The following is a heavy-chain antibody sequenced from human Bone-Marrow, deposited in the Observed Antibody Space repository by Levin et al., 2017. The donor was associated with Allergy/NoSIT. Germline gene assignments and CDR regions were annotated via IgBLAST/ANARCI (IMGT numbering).Heavy chain of an antibody. Sequence: RPGGSLRLSCAASGFAFRSHAMHWIRQAPGKALEWVADILYDGSLQYYSDSVKGRFTISRDNSKNTLYLQMNSVRPEDTAVYYCTTGFIVTGGLAVNFDRWGQGTLVSVSP. CDR2: ILYDGSLQ. D-gene: IGHD2-2*01. V-gene: IGHV3-30*04. CDR1: GFAFRSHA. CDR3: TTGFIVTGGLAVNFDR. J-gene: IGHJ4*02.